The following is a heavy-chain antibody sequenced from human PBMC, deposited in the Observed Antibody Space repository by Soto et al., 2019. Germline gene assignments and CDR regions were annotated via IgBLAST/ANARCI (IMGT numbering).Heavy chain of an antibody. J-gene: IGHJ4*02. D-gene: IGHD6-13*01. V-gene: IGHV3-30*18. CDR1: GFTFSSYG. CDR2: ISYDGSNK. CDR3: AKAAAGPFDY. Sequence: QVQLVESGGGVVQPGRSLRLSCAASGFTFSSYGMHWVRQAPGKGLEWVAVISYDGSNKYYADSVKSRFTISRDNSKNTLYLQMNSMRAEDTAVYYCAKAAAGPFDYWGQGTLVTVSS.